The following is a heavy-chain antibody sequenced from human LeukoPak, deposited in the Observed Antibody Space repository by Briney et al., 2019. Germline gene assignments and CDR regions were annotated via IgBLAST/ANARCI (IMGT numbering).Heavy chain of an antibody. Sequence: PSETLSLTCAVSGGSISSGGYSWSWIRQPPGKGLEWIGYIYHSGSTNYNPSLKSRVTISVDTSKNQFSLKLSSVTAADTAVYYCARGRYCTNGVCYHYYYYYGMDVWGQGTTVTVSS. CDR2: IYHSGST. V-gene: IGHV4-30-2*01. CDR3: ARGRYCTNGVCYHYYYYYGMDV. D-gene: IGHD2-8*01. J-gene: IGHJ6*02. CDR1: GGSISSGGYS.